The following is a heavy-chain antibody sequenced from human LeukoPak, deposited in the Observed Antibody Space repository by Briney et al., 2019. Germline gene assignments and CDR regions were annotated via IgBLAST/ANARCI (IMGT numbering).Heavy chain of an antibody. CDR2: ITGAGHT. Sequence: GGSLRLSCAASGFTFSFYGMNWVRQAPGKGLEWVSGITGAGHTYYADSVQGRFTISRDNSKNTLYLQMNSLRAEDTAVYYCAKDSLNRRLRRFIADYYYYMDVWGKGTTVTVSS. J-gene: IGHJ6*03. CDR1: GFTFSFYG. V-gene: IGHV3-23*01. CDR3: AKDSLNRRLRRFIADYYYYMDV. D-gene: IGHD4-17*01.